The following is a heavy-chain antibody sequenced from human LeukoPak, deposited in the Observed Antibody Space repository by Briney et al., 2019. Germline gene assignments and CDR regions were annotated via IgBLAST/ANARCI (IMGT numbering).Heavy chain of an antibody. V-gene: IGHV4-59*11. J-gene: IGHJ4*02. CDR2: IYYSGST. CDR3: ARRVVAVAGTNYFDY. CDR1: DGSISSHY. D-gene: IGHD6-19*01. Sequence: LSETLSLTCTVSDGSISSHYWSWIRQPPGKGLEWIGYIYYSGSTNYNPSLKSRVTISVDTSKNQFSLKLSSVTAADTAVYYCARRVVAVAGTNYFDYWGQGTLVTVSS.